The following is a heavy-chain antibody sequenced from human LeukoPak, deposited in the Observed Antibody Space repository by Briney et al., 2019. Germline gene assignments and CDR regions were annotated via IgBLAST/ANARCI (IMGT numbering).Heavy chain of an antibody. J-gene: IGHJ4*02. D-gene: IGHD2-15*01. CDR3: ARGGIVVVDNYFDY. CDR2: IIPIFGTA. Sequence: SVKVSCKASGGTFSSYAISWVRQAPGQGLEWMGGIIPIFGTANYAQKFQGRVTIIADESTSTAYMELSSLRSEDTAVYYCARGGIVVVDNYFDYWGQGTLVTVSS. V-gene: IGHV1-69*13. CDR1: GGTFSSYA.